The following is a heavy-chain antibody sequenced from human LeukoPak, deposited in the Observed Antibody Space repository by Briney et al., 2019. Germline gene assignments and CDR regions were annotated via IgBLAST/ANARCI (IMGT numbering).Heavy chain of an antibody. D-gene: IGHD5-18*01. CDR2: IDPSGGST. CDR1: GYTFTSYY. J-gene: IGHJ5*02. V-gene: IGHV1-46*01. CDR3: ARSVTAYDNWFDP. Sequence: ASVKVSCKASGYTFTSYYIHWVRQAPGQGLEWMGIIDPSGGSTNYAQKFQGRVTVTRDTSTSTVYMELSSLRSEDTAVYYCARSVTAYDNWFDPWGRGTLVTVSS.